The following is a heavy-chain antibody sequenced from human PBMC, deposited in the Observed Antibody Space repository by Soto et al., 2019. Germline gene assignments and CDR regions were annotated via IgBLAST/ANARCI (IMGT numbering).Heavy chain of an antibody. CDR2: IYQSGGT. CDR1: AGSIIRSNW. D-gene: IGHD5-12*01. CDR3: ARSRTLGGYDYLDY. V-gene: IGHV4-4*02. Sequence: SETLSLTCALSAGSIIRSNWMSWVRQPPGKGLEWIGEIYQSGGTNYNPSLRSRVTMSVDKSKNQFSLKLSSVTAADTAVYYCARSRTLGGYDYLDYWGQGTLVPVSS. J-gene: IGHJ4*02.